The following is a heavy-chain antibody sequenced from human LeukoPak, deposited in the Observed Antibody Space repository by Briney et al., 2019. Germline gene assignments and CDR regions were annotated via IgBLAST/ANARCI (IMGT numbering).Heavy chain of an antibody. CDR2: IHHDGSNK. CDR3: AKGDKMLTWRRTYNRFDP. CDR1: GVTFSSSD. D-gene: IGHD3-16*01. J-gene: IGHJ5*02. Sequence: VGSLRLSCAASGVTFSSSDMRWVRQAPGKGLDWVAFIHHDGSNKYYADSARGGFTISRDNSKNTLYLQMNSLRAEDTAVYFSAKGDKMLTWRRTYNRFDPWGQGTLVTVSS. V-gene: IGHV3-30*02.